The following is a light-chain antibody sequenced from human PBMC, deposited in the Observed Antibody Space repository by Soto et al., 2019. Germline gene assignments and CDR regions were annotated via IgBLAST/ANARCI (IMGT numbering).Light chain of an antibody. V-gene: IGLV2-14*01. CDR1: SSDVGY. Sequence: QSALTQPASVSGSPGQSITISCTGISSDVGYVSWYQQHPGKAHKLLIYEVSDRPSGVSNRFSGSTSANTASLTISGLQADDEADYCCTSYRRSNIWVFGGGTKLTVL. J-gene: IGLJ3*02. CDR2: EVS. CDR3: TSYRRSNIWV.